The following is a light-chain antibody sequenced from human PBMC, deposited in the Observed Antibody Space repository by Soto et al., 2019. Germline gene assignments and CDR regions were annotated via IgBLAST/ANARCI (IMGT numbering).Light chain of an antibody. CDR3: QQYNNWPYT. J-gene: IGKJ2*01. V-gene: IGKV3-15*01. CDR1: QSVSSN. CDR2: GAS. Sequence: EIVMTQSPATLSVSPGERATLSCRASQSVSSNLAGYQQKPGQAPRLLIYGASTRATGIPARFSGSRSGTEFTLTISSLQYEDFAVYYCQQYNNWPYTCGQGTKLEIK.